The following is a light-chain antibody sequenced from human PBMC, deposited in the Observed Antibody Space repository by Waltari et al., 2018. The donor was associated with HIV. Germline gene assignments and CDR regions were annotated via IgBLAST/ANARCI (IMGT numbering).Light chain of an antibody. V-gene: IGLV1-40*01. J-gene: IGLJ1*01. CDR1: SSNIGAGYH. Sequence: SVLTQPPSVSGAPGQRVTISCTGSSSNIGAGYHVHWYQQLPGTAPKLLIYGTSNRPSGVPGRFSGSKSGTSASLAITGLQAEDEADYHCQSHDSSLSGYVFGTGTKVTVL. CDR2: GTS. CDR3: QSHDSSLSGYV.